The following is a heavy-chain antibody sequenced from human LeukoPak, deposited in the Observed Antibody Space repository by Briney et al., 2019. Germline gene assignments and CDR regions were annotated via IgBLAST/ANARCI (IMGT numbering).Heavy chain of an antibody. CDR1: GFTFSSYS. V-gene: IGHV3-21*04. Sequence: PGGSLRLSCAASGFTFSSYSMNWVRQAPGKGLEWVSSISSSSSYIYYADSVKGRFTISRDNSKNTLYLQMNSLRAEDTAVYYCAKDRAAAPSYYFDYWGQGSLVTVSS. CDR3: AKDRAAAPSYYFDY. D-gene: IGHD6-13*01. J-gene: IGHJ4*02. CDR2: ISSSSSYI.